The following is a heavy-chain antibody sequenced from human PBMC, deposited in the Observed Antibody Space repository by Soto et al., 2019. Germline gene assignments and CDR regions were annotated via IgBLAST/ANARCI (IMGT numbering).Heavy chain of an antibody. CDR3: ARKVTTGYYFDY. CDR2: IYYSGST. J-gene: IGHJ4*02. Sequence: PSETLSLTCTVSGGSISTSDYYWSWIRQHPGKGLEWIGYIYYSGSTYYNPSLQSRVTISVDTSKNQFSLKLSSVTAADTAMYYCARKVTTGYYFDYWGQGTLVTVSS. D-gene: IGHD4-4*01. V-gene: IGHV4-31*03. CDR1: GGSISTSDYY.